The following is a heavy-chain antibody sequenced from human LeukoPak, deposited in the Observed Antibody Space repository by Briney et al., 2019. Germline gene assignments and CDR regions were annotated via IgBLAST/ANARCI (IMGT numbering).Heavy chain of an antibody. CDR2: INADGSTA. D-gene: IGHD1-14*01. J-gene: IGHJ3*01. CDR1: GFTFGNSW. V-gene: IGHV3-74*01. CDR3: VVVVEPPDSDGFDV. Sequence: PGGSLRLSCAASGFTFGNSWVHWVRRAPGKGLVWVSLINADGSTATYADSVKGRFTISRDNARNTLSLQMNSLTIEDTAVYYCVVVVEPPDSDGFDVWGQGTMITVYS.